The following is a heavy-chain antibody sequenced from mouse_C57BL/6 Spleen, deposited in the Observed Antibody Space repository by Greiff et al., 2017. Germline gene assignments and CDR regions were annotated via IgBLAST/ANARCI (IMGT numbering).Heavy chain of an antibody. CDR1: GYTFTSYW. CDR2: IHPNSGST. Sequence: VQLQQSGAELVKPGASVKLSCKASGYTFTSYWMHWVKQRPGQGLEWIVMIHPNSGSTNYNEKFKSKATLPVDKSSSTASMQLSILKSKDSAVYYCASATVVAPTDFYAMDYWGQGTSVTVSS. D-gene: IGHD1-1*01. J-gene: IGHJ4*01. CDR3: ASATVVAPTDFYAMDY. V-gene: IGHV1-64*01.